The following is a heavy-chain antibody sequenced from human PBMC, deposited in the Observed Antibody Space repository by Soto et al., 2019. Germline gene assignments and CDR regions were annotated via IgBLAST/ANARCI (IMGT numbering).Heavy chain of an antibody. CDR2: IYWDDDV. CDR1: GFSLSTSGVG. J-gene: IGHJ4*02. CDR3: ARSRYSNAWYHKATFDF. D-gene: IGHD1-26*01. V-gene: IGHV2-5*02. Sequence: QITLKESGPSLIKPTQTLTLTCTFSGFSLSTSGVGVGGIRQPPGKALEWLALIYWDDDVRYSPSLNSRLTVTKDTSKNQVLLTMTNMEPVDTATYYCARSRYSNAWYHKATFDFWGQGTLVSVSS.